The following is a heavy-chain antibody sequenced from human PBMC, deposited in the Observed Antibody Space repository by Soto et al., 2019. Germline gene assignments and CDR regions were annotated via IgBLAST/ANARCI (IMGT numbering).Heavy chain of an antibody. V-gene: IGHV4-30-4*01. D-gene: IGHD6-13*01. J-gene: IGHJ5*02. Sequence: PSETLSLTCTVSGGSISSGDYYWSWIRQPPGKGLEWIGYIYYSGSTYYNPSLKSRVTISVDTSKNQFSLKLSSVTAADTAVYYCDRGTISSSWHRLNWFDPWGQGTLVTVSS. CDR1: GGSISSGDYY. CDR3: DRGTISSSWHRLNWFDP. CDR2: IYYSGST.